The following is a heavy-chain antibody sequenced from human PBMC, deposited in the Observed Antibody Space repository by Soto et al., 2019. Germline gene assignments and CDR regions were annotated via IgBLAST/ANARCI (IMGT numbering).Heavy chain of an antibody. CDR1: GYTFTSYA. V-gene: IGHV1-3*01. Sequence: ASVKVSCKASGYTFTSYAMHWVRQAPGQRLEWMGWINAGNGNTKYSQKFQGRVTITRDTSASTAYMELSSLRSEDTAVYYCARESPYSSGWKTHNWFDPCGQXTLVTVSS. D-gene: IGHD6-19*01. CDR2: INAGNGNT. CDR3: ARESPYSSGWKTHNWFDP. J-gene: IGHJ5*02.